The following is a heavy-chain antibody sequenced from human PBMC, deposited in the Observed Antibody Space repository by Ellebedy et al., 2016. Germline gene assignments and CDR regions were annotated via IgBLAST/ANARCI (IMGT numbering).Heavy chain of an antibody. CDR3: AKGYCSSTSCYPLNYYYYYYMDV. J-gene: IGHJ6*03. CDR2: ISWDGGST. D-gene: IGHD2-2*01. V-gene: IGHV3-43*01. CDR1: GFTFDDYT. Sequence: GESLKISXAASGFTFDDYTMHWVRQAPGKGLEWVSLISWDGGSTYYADSVKGRFTISRDNSKNTLYLQMNSLRAEDTAVYYCAKGYCSSTSCYPLNYYYYYYMDVWGKGTTVTVSS.